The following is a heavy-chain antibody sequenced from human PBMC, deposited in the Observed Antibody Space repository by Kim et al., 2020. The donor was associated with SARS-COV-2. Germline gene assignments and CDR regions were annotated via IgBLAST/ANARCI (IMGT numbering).Heavy chain of an antibody. CDR1: GLTFSSYG. D-gene: IGHD1-1*01. J-gene: IGHJ4*02. V-gene: IGHV3-30*18. Sequence: GGSLRLSCAASGLTFSSYGMHWVRQAPGKGLEWVAAILYDGSTNYYADSVKGRFTISRDNSRNTLYLQMNSLRAEDTAVYYCAKGGVTTANDHDYWGQGTLVTVSS. CDR3: AKGGVTTANDHDY. CDR2: ILYDGSTN.